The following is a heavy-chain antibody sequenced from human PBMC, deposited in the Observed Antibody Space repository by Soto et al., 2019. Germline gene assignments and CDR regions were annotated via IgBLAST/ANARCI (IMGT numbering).Heavy chain of an antibody. CDR2: INAYNGNT. D-gene: IGHD3-3*01. CDR1: GYTFTSYG. V-gene: IGHV1-18*01. CDR3: ARDDLPFDY. J-gene: IGHJ4*02. Sequence: GASVNVSCKASGYTFTSYGISWVRQAPGQRLEWMGWINAYNGNTNYAQKLQGRVTMTRDTSASTAYMELSSLRSEDTAVYYCARDDLPFDYWGQGTLVTVSS.